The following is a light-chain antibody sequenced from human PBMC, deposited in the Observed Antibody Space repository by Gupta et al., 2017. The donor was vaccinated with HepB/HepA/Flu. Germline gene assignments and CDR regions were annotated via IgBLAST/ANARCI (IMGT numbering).Light chain of an antibody. CDR2: WAS. Sequence: DIVMTQSPDSLAVSLGERATINCKSSQNLLYSPNNKNYLAWYQQKSGQPPKLLIYWASTRESGVPDRFSGSGSGTEFTLTISSLQAEDVAVYYCQQYNSNPQTFGQGTKVEIK. J-gene: IGKJ1*01. V-gene: IGKV4-1*01. CDR1: QNLLYSPNNKNY. CDR3: QQYNSNPQT.